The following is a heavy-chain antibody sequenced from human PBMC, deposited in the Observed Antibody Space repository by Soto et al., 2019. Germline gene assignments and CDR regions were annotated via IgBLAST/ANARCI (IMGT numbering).Heavy chain of an antibody. CDR3: ARDAAEYYFDC. V-gene: IGHV4-31*03. J-gene: IGHJ4*02. D-gene: IGHD6-25*01. CDR2: IYDSGST. CDR1: GGSISSGGQY. Sequence: SETLSLTCTVSGGSISSGGQYWSWIRQHPGKGLEWIGYIYDSGSTYYNPSLRSRVTISVDTSKKQFSLKLRSVTAADTAVYYCARDAAEYYFDCWGQGTLVTSPQ.